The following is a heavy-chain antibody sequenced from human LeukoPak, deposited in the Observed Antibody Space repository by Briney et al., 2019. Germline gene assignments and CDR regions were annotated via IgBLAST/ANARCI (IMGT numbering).Heavy chain of an antibody. J-gene: IGHJ4*02. Sequence: PGGSLRLSCAASGFTFSSYSMNWVRQAPGKGLEWVSSISSSSYIYYADSVKGRFTISRDNAKNSLYLQMNSLRAEDTAVYYCARDFFGGNSGYWGQGTLVTVSS. CDR3: ARDFFGGNSGY. D-gene: IGHD4-23*01. CDR2: ISSSSYI. V-gene: IGHV3-21*01. CDR1: GFTFSSYS.